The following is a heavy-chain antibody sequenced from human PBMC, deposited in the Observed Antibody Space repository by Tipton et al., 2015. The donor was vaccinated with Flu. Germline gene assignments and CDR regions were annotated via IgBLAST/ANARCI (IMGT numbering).Heavy chain of an antibody. J-gene: IGHJ5*02. Sequence: TLSLTGTVSGASISSGNYFWSWIRQPAGKGLEWIGRIYTSGSTNYNPSLKSRVTISLDTSKNQFSLKLNSVTAADTAVYYCARMVVGTTNWFDPWGQGTLVTVSS. D-gene: IGHD1/OR15-1a*01. CDR3: ARMVVGTTNWFDP. CDR1: GASISSGNYF. V-gene: IGHV4-61*02. CDR2: IYTSGST.